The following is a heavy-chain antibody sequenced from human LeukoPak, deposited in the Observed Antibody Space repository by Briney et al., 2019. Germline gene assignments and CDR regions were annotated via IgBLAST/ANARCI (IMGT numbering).Heavy chain of an antibody. J-gene: IGHJ4*02. Sequence: GGSLRLSCAASGFTFSSYGMHWVRQAPGKGLEWVAFIRDDGSNKLYADSVKGRFTISRDNSKNTLYPQMNSLRAEDTAVYYCAKTYSSSWYFDCWGQGTLVTVSS. CDR2: IRDDGSNK. D-gene: IGHD6-13*01. CDR1: GFTFSSYG. CDR3: AKTYSSSWYFDC. V-gene: IGHV3-30*02.